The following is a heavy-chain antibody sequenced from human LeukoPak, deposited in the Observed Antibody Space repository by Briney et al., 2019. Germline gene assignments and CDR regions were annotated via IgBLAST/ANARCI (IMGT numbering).Heavy chain of an antibody. CDR3: ARGSSGGTFGY. Sequence: GGSLRLSCAASGFTFSGYWMHWVHQAPGKGLVWVSHINSDESSTSYADSVKGRFTISRDNAKNTLYLGMNSLRAEDTAVYYCARGSSGGTFGYWGQGTLVTVSS. CDR1: GFTFSGYW. CDR2: INSDESST. D-gene: IGHD3-3*02. V-gene: IGHV3-74*01. J-gene: IGHJ4*02.